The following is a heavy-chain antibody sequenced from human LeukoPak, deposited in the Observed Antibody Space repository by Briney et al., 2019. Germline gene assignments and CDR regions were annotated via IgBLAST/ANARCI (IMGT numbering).Heavy chain of an antibody. V-gene: IGHV3-74*01. CDR3: SREGEEWLLSTKLYYFDC. CDR1: GFTFSSYW. J-gene: IGHJ4*02. CDR2: ISSEGSST. D-gene: IGHD3-3*01. Sequence: GGSLRLSCAASGFTFSSYWVHWVRHAPGKGLVWVSRISSEGSSTSYADSVKGRFTISRDNAKNTLYLQMNSLRAEDTAVYYCSREGEEWLLSTKLYYFDCWGQGTLVTVSS.